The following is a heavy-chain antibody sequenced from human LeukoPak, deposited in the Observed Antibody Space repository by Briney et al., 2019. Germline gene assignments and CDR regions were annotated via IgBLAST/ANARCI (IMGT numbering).Heavy chain of an antibody. CDR2: INSDGSST. CDR1: GXSFSNYW. J-gene: IGHJ4*02. D-gene: IGHD1-26*01. CDR3: ASRAVSGTYYVYYFDY. Sequence: PGGSLRLSCAASGXSFSNYWVHWVRQVPGKGLEWVLRINSDGSSTSYADSVRGRFTISRDNAKNTLYLQMNSLRAEDTAVYYCASRAVSGTYYVYYFDYWGQGTLVTVSS. V-gene: IGHV3-74*01.